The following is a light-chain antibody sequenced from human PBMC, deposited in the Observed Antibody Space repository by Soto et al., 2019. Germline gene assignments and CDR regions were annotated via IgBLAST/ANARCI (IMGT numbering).Light chain of an antibody. CDR3: QQYGSSPWT. J-gene: IGKJ1*01. Sequence: EIVLTQSPGTLSLSPGERATLSCRASQCVPNNYLAWYQHKPGQAPRLLIYAASSRAAGTPDRLSGSGSGTDFTLTVSRLEPEDFTVYFCQQYGSSPWTFGQGTKV. CDR1: QCVPNNY. V-gene: IGKV3-20*01. CDR2: AAS.